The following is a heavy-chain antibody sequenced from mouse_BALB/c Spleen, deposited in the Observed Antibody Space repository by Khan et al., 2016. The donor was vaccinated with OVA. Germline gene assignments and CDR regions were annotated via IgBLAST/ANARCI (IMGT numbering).Heavy chain of an antibody. CDR1: GDSITSDS. D-gene: IGHD3-1*01. J-gene: IGHJ4*01. V-gene: IGHV3-8*02. Sequence: EVQLQESGPSLVKPSQTLSLSCSVTGDSITSDSLNWIRNFPGNKLEYMGYITSSGSTYYNPSLNSRISITPETSTNNYYLQLHSVPTEDPATYYCATGFAYWGQGTSVTVSS. CDR2: ITSSGST. CDR3: ATGFAY.